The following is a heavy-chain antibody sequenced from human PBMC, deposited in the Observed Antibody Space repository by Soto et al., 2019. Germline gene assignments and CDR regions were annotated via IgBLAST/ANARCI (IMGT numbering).Heavy chain of an antibody. CDR1: VFTFSSYS. CDR3: ARAESYYDFWSGSIPPNWFDP. V-gene: IGHV3-21*01. D-gene: IGHD3-3*01. Sequence: WGSLRLSCSASVFTFSSYSMNWFRQAPGKGLEWVSSISSSSSYIYYADSVKGRFTISRDNAKNSLYLQMNSLRAEDTAVYYCARAESYYDFWSGSIPPNWFDPWGQGTLVTAPQ. CDR2: ISSSSSYI. J-gene: IGHJ5*02.